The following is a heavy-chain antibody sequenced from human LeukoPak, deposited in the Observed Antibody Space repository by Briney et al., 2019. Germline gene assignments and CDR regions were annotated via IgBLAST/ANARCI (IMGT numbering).Heavy chain of an antibody. J-gene: IGHJ6*03. CDR3: AGHYCSSTSCWGDYYYYMDV. D-gene: IGHD2-2*01. Sequence: SETLSLTCSVSGGSMSYNHWSWIRQSAGKQLEWIGRIYTSGSTNYNPSLKSRVTISVDTSKNQFSLKLSSVTAADTAVYYCAGHYCSSTSCWGDYYYYMDVWGKGTTVTVSS. V-gene: IGHV4-4*07. CDR2: IYTSGST. CDR1: GGSMSYNH.